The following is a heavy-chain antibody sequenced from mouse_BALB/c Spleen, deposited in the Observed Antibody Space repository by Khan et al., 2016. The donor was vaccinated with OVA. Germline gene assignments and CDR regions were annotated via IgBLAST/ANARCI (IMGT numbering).Heavy chain of an antibody. Sequence: EVQLVESGPGLVKPSQSRSLTCTVTGYSITSDYAWNWIRQFPGNRLEWMGYINYSGPTSKKPSLKSRMSISRDTSKNQIFLQLYSVTTEDTATYYCVRGRSYWGQGTLVTVSA. CDR1: GYSITSDYA. CDR2: INYSGPT. V-gene: IGHV3-2*02. D-gene: IGHD6-1*01. J-gene: IGHJ3*01. CDR3: VRGRSY.